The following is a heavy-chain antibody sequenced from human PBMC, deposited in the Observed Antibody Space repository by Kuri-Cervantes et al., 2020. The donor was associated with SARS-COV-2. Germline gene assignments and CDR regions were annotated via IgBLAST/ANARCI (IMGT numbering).Heavy chain of an antibody. CDR2: ISSSSSTI. Sequence: GGSLRLSCAASGFTFSSYSMNWVRQAPGKGLEWVSYISSSSSTIYYADSVKGRFTISRDNAKNSLYLQMNSLRAEDTAVYYCASFPYVLPDLYYFDYWGQGTLVTVSS. CDR1: GFTFSSYS. CDR3: ASFPYVLPDLYYFDY. V-gene: IGHV3-48*04. D-gene: IGHD2-2*01. J-gene: IGHJ4*02.